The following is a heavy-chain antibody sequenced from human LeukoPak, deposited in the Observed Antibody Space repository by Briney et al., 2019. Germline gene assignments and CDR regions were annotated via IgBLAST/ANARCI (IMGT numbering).Heavy chain of an antibody. CDR1: GGSISSSSYY. J-gene: IGHJ4*02. Sequence: SETLSLTCTVSGGSISSSSYYWGWIRQPPGKGLEWIGSIYYSGSTSTYYNPSLKSRVTISVDTSKNQFSLRLSSVTAADTAVYFCARHLTVSTISYFDKWGQGSLVTVSS. D-gene: IGHD5/OR15-5a*01. CDR2: IYYSGSTST. V-gene: IGHV4-39*01. CDR3: ARHLTVSTISYFDK.